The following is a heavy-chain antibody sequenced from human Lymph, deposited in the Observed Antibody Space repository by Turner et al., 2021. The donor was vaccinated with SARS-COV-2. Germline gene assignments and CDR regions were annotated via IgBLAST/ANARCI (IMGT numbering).Heavy chain of an antibody. CDR2: IYSGGTT. D-gene: IGHD6-13*01. J-gene: IGHJ6*02. V-gene: IGHV3-53*02. CDR1: GIIVSRNY. CDR3: ARDLGTYGMDV. Sequence: EVQLVETGGGLIQPGGSLRLSCAASGIIVSRNYMNWVRQAPGKELEWVSVIYSGGTTYYADSVKGRFTISRDSSKNTLYLQMNSLRVEDTAVYYCARDLGTYGMDVWGQGTTVTVSS.